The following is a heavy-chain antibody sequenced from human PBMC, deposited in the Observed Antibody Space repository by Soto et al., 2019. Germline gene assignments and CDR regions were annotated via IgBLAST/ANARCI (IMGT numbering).Heavy chain of an antibody. CDR1: AVSLSNARMG. Sequence: SGPTIVKPTETLTLNFTVAAVSLSNARMGVSWIRQPPGKALEWLAHIFSNDEKSYSTSLKSRLTISKDTSKSQVVLTMTNMDPVDTATYYCARILHYYDSSGYYDYWGQGTLVTVSS. V-gene: IGHV2-26*01. CDR3: ARILHYYDSSGYYDY. D-gene: IGHD3-22*01. CDR2: IFSNDEK. J-gene: IGHJ4*02.